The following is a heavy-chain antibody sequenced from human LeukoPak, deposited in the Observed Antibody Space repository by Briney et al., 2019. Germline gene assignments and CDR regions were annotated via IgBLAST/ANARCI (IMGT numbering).Heavy chain of an antibody. CDR1: GGSFSGYY. Sequence: PSETLSLTCAVYGGSFSGYYWSWIRQPPGKGLEWIGEINHSGSTNYNPSLKSRVTISVNTSKNQFSLKLSSVTAADTAVYYRARGFSRYYDFGDYYYMDVWGKGTTVTVSS. D-gene: IGHD3-3*01. CDR3: ARGFSRYYDFGDYYYMDV. CDR2: INHSGST. J-gene: IGHJ6*03. V-gene: IGHV4-34*01.